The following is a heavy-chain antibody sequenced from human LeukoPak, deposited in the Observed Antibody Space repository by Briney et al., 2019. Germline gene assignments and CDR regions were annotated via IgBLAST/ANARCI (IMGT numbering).Heavy chain of an antibody. J-gene: IGHJ4*02. CDR1: GGSISSGGYY. CDR2: IYHSGST. D-gene: IGHD1-26*01. CDR3: ARGEYSGSYYFDY. Sequence: PSETLSLTCTVSGGSISSGGYYWSWIRQPPGKGLEWIGYIYHSGSTYYNPSLKSRVTISVDRSKNQFSLKLSSVTAADTAVYYCARGEYSGSYYFDYWGQGTLVTVSS. V-gene: IGHV4-30-2*01.